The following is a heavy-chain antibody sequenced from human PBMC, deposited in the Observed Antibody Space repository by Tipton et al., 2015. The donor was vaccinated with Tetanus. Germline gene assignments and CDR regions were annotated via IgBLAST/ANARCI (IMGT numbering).Heavy chain of an antibody. D-gene: IGHD3-9*01. CDR3: ARHERGLGILTGYYNGHYFDY. CDR2: IYYSGST. Sequence: TLSLTCTVSGGSISSSSYYWGWIRQPPGKGLEWIGSIYYSGSTYYNPSLKSRVTISVDTSKNQFSLKLSSVTAADTAVYYCARHERGLGILTGYYNGHYFDYWGQGTLVTVSS. CDR1: GGSISSSSYY. J-gene: IGHJ4*02. V-gene: IGHV4-39*01.